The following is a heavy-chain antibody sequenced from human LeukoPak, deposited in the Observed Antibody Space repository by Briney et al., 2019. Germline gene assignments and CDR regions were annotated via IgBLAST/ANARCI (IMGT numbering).Heavy chain of an antibody. Sequence: SGGSLRLSCAASGFTFSSYSMNWVRQAPGKGLEWVSYISSSSSTIYYADSVKGRFTISRDNAKNSLYLQMNSLRAEDTAVYYCAKVSGGGSGWYGHNWFDPWGQGTLVTVSS. CDR1: GFTFSSYS. CDR2: ISSSSSTI. J-gene: IGHJ5*02. CDR3: AKVSGGGSGWYGHNWFDP. D-gene: IGHD6-19*01. V-gene: IGHV3-48*01.